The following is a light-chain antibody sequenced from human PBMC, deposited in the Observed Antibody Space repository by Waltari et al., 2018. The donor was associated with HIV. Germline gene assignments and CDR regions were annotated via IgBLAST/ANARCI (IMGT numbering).Light chain of an antibody. V-gene: IGLV1-51*01. CDR2: DNN. CDR3: GTWDSSLSAWV. CDR1: PSIIGNNF. Sequence: QSVLTQPPSVSAAPGQKVTIPCSRSPSIIGNNFVSWYQQFPGTAPKLLIYDNNKRPSGIPDRFSGSRSGTSATLGITGLQTGDEAEYYCGTWDSSLSAWVFGGGTKVTVL. J-gene: IGLJ3*02.